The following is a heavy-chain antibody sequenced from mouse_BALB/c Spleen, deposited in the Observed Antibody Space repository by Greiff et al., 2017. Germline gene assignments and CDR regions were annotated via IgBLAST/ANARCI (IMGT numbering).Heavy chain of an antibody. J-gene: IGHJ1*01. CDR2: IRSKSNNYAT. D-gene: IGHD2-1*01. Sequence: EVQLVESGGGLVQPKGSLKLSCAASGFTFNTYAMNWVRQAPGKGLEWVARIRSKSNNYATYYADSVKDRFTISRDDSQSMLYLQMNNLKTEDTAMYYCVRQGNYAWYFDVWGAGTTVTVSS. CDR3: VRQGNYAWYFDV. CDR1: GFTFNTYA. V-gene: IGHV10-1*02.